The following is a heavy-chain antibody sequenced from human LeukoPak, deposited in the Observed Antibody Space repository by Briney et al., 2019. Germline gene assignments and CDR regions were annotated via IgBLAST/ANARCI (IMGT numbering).Heavy chain of an antibody. V-gene: IGHV3-15*01. D-gene: IGHD2-2*01. J-gene: IGHJ4*02. CDR2: INSKTDSCAT. Sequence: TGGSLRFSCAASGFTFSNAWLSWLRQAPGKGLEWVGRINSKTDSCATDYAAPVKGRFNISRDDSKNTLYLQRDSLKTEDTAVYYCTTDHLNSNEVVPAEPDWGQGTLVTVSS. CDR1: GFTFSNAW. CDR3: TTDHLNSNEVVPAEPD.